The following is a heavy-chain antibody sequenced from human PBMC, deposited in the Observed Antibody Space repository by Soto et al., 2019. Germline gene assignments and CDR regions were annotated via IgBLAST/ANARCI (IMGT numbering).Heavy chain of an antibody. CDR3: ARDIDFGY. CDR1: GYTFTSYG. Sequence: QVQLVQSGAEVKKPGASVKVSCKASGYTFTSYGISWVRQAPGQGLEWMGRTYYRSKWYNEYAVSVKSRITINPDTSRNQISLQLNSVTPEDTAVYYCARDIDFGYWGRGTQVTVSP. CDR2: TYYRSKWYN. J-gene: IGHJ4*02. V-gene: IGHV1-18*04. D-gene: IGHD3-3*01.